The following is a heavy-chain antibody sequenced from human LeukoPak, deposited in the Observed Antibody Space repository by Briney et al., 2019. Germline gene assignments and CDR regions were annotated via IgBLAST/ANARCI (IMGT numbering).Heavy chain of an antibody. CDR1: GGSISSGGYY. CDR3: ARGFGYSSTWQSFDY. Sequence: PSETLSLTCTVSGGSISSGGYYWSWIRQHPGKGLEWIGYIYYSGSTYHNPSLKSRVTISVDTSKNQFSLKLSSVTAADTAVYYCARGFGYSSTWQSFDYWGQGTLVTVSS. V-gene: IGHV4-31*03. CDR2: IYYSGST. D-gene: IGHD6-13*01. J-gene: IGHJ4*02.